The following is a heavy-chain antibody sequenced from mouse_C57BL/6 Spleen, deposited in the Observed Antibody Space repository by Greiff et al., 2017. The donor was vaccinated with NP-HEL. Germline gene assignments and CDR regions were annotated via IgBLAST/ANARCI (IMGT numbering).Heavy chain of an antibody. CDR2: IDPSDSYT. CDR1: GYTFTSYW. Sequence: QVQLQQPGAELVKPGASVKLSCKASGYTFTSYWMQWVKQRPGQGLEWIGEIDPSDSYTNYNQKFKGKATLTVDTSSSTAYMQLSSLTSEDSAVYYCARRDYYSNYEGFAYWGQRTLVTVSA. D-gene: IGHD2-5*01. CDR3: ARRDYYSNYEGFAY. J-gene: IGHJ3*01. V-gene: IGHV1-50*01.